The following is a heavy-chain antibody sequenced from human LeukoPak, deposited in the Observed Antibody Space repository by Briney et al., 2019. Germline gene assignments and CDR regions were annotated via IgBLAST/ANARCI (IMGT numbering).Heavy chain of an antibody. CDR3: AGSRVHGYCSSTSCYYPNWFDP. D-gene: IGHD2-2*01. CDR2: IIPIFGTA. V-gene: IGHV1-69*13. Sequence: SVTVSCEASGGTFSSYAISWVRQAPGQGPEWMGGIIPIFGTANYAQKFQGRVTITADESTSTAYMELSSLRSEDTAVYYCAGSRVHGYCSSTSCYYPNWFDPWGQGTLVTVSS. J-gene: IGHJ5*02. CDR1: GGTFSSYA.